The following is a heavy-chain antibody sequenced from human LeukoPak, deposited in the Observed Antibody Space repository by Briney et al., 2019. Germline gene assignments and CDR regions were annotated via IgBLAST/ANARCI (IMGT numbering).Heavy chain of an antibody. CDR2: IYNSWNT. Sequence: SEILSLTCIVSSGSINNHYWSWIRQPPGKGLEWIGYIYNSWNTNYNPSLQSRVTISMDASRKQFSLNLTSVTAADTAVYYCARDQIGYGLDYWGQGTLVTVSS. J-gene: IGHJ4*02. D-gene: IGHD5-18*01. V-gene: IGHV4-59*11. CDR3: ARDQIGYGLDY. CDR1: SGSINNHY.